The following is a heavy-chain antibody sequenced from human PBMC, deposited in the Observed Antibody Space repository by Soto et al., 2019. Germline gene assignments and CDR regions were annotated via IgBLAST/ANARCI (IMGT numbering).Heavy chain of an antibody. CDR1: GFTFINHA. D-gene: IGHD2-2*01. J-gene: IGHJ4*02. CDR3: AKVDCGSAGCRLIDY. CDR2: ITVNGETT. V-gene: IGHV3-23*01. Sequence: PGGSLRLSCAGSGFTFINHAMNWVRQAPGKGLEWVTGITVNGETTNYADSVKGRFTISRDNSKNTLYLQMNSLRAEDTAVYYCAKVDCGSAGCRLIDYWGQGTLVTVSS.